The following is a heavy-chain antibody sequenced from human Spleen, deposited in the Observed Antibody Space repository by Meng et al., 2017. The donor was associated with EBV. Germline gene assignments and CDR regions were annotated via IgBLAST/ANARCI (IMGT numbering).Heavy chain of an antibody. J-gene: IGHJ5*02. CDR3: TRDIGYQKMDP. CDR2: LIPMSGAA. V-gene: IGHV1-69*01. Sequence: VQVVPSGAEVKMPGSSVKVSCKPSGGTFSNYAFSWVCQAPGQGLEWMGGLIPMSGAANYAQKFQDRVTITADESTSTAYMELRSLKYEDTAVYYCTRDIGYQKMDPWGQGTLVTVSS. CDR1: GGTFSNYA. D-gene: IGHD6-13*01.